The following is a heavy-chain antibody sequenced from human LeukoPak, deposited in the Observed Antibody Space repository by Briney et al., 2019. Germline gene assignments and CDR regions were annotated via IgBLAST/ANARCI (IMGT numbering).Heavy chain of an antibody. Sequence: GGSLRLSCAASGFTFSNAWMSRVRQAPGKGLEWVGRIKSKTDGGTTDYAAPVKGRFTISRDDSKNTLYLQMNSLKTEDTAVYYCTTDYSSSWYWFDPWGQGTLVTVSS. J-gene: IGHJ5*02. CDR3: TTDYSSSWYWFDP. CDR2: IKSKTDGGTT. CDR1: GFTFSNAW. V-gene: IGHV3-15*01. D-gene: IGHD6-13*01.